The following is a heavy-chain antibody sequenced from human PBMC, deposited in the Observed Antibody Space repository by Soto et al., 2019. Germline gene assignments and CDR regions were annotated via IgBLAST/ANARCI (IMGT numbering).Heavy chain of an antibody. J-gene: IGHJ4*02. V-gene: IGHV4-59*01. Sequence: SETLSLTCTVSGGSITSYYWSWIRQPPGKGLEWIGYIYYSGITDYNPSLKSRVTISVDTSKSQFSLKLSSVTAADTAVYYCARGGGVYYFDYGGQGTLVTVSS. CDR3: ARGGGVYYFDY. CDR1: GGSITSYY. D-gene: IGHD2-8*02. CDR2: IYYSGIT.